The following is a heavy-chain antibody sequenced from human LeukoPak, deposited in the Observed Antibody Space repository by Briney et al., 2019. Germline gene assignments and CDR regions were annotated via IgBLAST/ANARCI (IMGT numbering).Heavy chain of an antibody. Sequence: GGSLRLSCAASGFTFSSYGMHWARQAPGKGLEWVAFIRYDGSNKYYADSVKGRFTISRGNSKNTLYLQMNSLRAEDTAVYYCAKDRYSSGWYGGPPVYWGQGTLVTVSS. V-gene: IGHV3-30*02. J-gene: IGHJ4*02. CDR1: GFTFSSYG. CDR2: IRYDGSNK. D-gene: IGHD6-19*01. CDR3: AKDRYSSGWYGGPPVY.